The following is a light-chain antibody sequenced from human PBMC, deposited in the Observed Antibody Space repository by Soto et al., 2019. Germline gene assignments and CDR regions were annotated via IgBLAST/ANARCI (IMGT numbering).Light chain of an antibody. J-gene: IGLJ1*01. CDR2: DVS. CDR1: SSDVGAYNY. V-gene: IGLV2-14*01. Sequence: LTQPASVSGSPGQSITISCTGTSSDVGAYNYDSWYQQYPGEAPKVIIYDVSHRPAGVSNRFSGSKSGNTASLTISGLQTQDEADYYCSSYTSATTYVFGTGTKLTVL. CDR3: SSYTSATTYV.